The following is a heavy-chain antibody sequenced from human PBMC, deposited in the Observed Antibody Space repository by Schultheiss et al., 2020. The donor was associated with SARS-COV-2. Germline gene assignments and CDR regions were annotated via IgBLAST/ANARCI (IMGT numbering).Heavy chain of an antibody. CDR3: ARGASSGDDAFDI. D-gene: IGHD6-6*01. Sequence: SVKVSCKASGGTFSSYAISWVRQAPGQGLEWMGGIIPIFGTTNYAQKFQGRVTITADESTSTAYMELSRLRSDDTAVYYCARGASSGDDAFDIWGQGTTVTVSS. V-gene: IGHV1-69*13. CDR1: GGTFSSYA. J-gene: IGHJ3*02. CDR2: IIPIFGTT.